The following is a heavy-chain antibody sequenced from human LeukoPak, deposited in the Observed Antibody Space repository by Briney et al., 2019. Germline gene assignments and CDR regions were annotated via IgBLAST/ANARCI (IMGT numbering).Heavy chain of an antibody. V-gene: IGHV3-23*01. Sequence: PGGSLRLPCAASGFTFSSYAMSCARQAPGKGLEWVSANSGSGGSTYYADSVKGRLTISRDNSKNTLYLQMNSLRAEDTAVYYCAKDQITGTTAPPDYWGQGTLVTVSS. CDR2: NSGSGGST. CDR3: AKDQITGTTAPPDY. J-gene: IGHJ4*02. CDR1: GFTFSSYA. D-gene: IGHD1-7*01.